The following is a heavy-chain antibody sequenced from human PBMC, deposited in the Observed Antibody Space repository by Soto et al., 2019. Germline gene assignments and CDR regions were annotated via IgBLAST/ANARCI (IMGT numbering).Heavy chain of an antibody. D-gene: IGHD2-8*01. CDR1: GYTFTSYA. CDR2: INAGNGNT. V-gene: IGHV1-3*01. J-gene: IGHJ6*02. CDR3: ARGEENIVLMVYAPYSYYGMDV. Sequence: GASVKVSCKASGYTFTSYAMHWVRQAPGQRLERMGWINAGNGNTKYSQKFQGRVTITRDTSASTAYMELSSLRSEDTAVYYCARGEENIVLMVYAPYSYYGMDVWGQGTTVTVSS.